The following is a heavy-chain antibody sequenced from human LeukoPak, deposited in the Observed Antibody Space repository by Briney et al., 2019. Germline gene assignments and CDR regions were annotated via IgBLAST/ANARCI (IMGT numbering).Heavy chain of an antibody. J-gene: IGHJ6*03. D-gene: IGHD6-19*01. CDR1: GFTFSSYA. Sequence: GGSLRLSCAASGFTFSSYAIHWVRQAPGKGLEWVAVISFDGTHDFYADSVKGRFTISRDNSKNTLYLQMNSLRAEDTAVYFCAKGSKAVLFTRDHYMDVWGKGTTVTISS. V-gene: IGHV3-30*04. CDR2: ISFDGTHD. CDR3: AKGSKAVLFTRDHYMDV.